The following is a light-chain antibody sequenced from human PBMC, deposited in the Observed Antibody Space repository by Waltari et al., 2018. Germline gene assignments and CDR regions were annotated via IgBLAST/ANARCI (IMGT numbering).Light chain of an antibody. CDR3: SSNRV. V-gene: IGLV2-14*01. J-gene: IGLJ3*02. Sequence: QSALAQPASVSGSPGQSITISCTGTSSDFGGYNYVPWYQQHSGKAPKLMLYDVTKRPSGVSNRFSGYKSGNTASLTISGLQAEDEADYFCSSNRVFGGGTKLTVL. CDR1: SSDFGGYNY. CDR2: DVT.